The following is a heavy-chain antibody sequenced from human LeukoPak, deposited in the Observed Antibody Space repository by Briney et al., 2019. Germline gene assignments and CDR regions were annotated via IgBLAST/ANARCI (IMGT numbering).Heavy chain of an antibody. CDR2: IYSGGDT. V-gene: IGHV3-66*01. J-gene: IGHJ4*02. Sequence: GGSLRLSCAASGFTVSSNYMTWVRQAPGKGLEWLSFIYSGGDTYYAGSVKGRFTISRDNSKNTLYLQMNSLRAEDTAVYYCARRSGEGYFDCWGQGTLVTVCS. CDR1: GFTVSSNY. CDR3: ARRSGEGYFDC. D-gene: IGHD1-26*01.